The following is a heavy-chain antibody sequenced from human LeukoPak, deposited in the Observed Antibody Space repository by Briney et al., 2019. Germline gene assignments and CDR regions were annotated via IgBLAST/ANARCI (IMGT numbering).Heavy chain of an antibody. D-gene: IGHD3-22*01. CDR2: IYYSGST. CDR1: GGSISSYY. CDR3: ARDYYDSSGFGY. V-gene: IGHV4-59*12. J-gene: IGHJ4*02. Sequence: SETLSLTCTVSGGSISSYYWSWIRQPPGKGLEWIGYIYYSGSTNYNPSLKSRVTISVDTSKNQFSLQLSSVTPEDTAVYYCARDYYDSSGFGYWGQGTLVTVSS.